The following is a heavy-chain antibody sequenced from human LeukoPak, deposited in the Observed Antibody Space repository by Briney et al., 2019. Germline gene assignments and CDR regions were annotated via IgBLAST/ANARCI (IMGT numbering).Heavy chain of an antibody. CDR1: GYRFTKYY. Sequence: ASVKVSCKASGYRFTKYYIHWVRQAPGQGPEWMGIIDPSAGSTNYAQKFQGRVTITADESTDTVYMELGSLTSEDTATYFCARDREISARPGGWFDPWGQGTLVTVSS. J-gene: IGHJ5*02. CDR2: IDPSAGST. CDR3: ARDREISARPGGWFDP. V-gene: IGHV1-46*01. D-gene: IGHD6-6*01.